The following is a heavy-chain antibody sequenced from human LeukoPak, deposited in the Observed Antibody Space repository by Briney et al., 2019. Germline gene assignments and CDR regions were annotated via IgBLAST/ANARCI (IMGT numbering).Heavy chain of an antibody. V-gene: IGHV1-18*01. Sequence: ASVKVSCKASGYTFTSYGISWVRQAPGQGLEWMGWISAYNGNTNYAQKFQGRVTMTRDTSINTAYMELSRLRSDDTAVYYCARDLGAGTLYYYMDVWGKGTTVTVSS. CDR3: ARDLGAGTLYYYMDV. CDR2: ISAYNGNT. CDR1: GYTFTSYG. J-gene: IGHJ6*03. D-gene: IGHD1/OR15-1a*01.